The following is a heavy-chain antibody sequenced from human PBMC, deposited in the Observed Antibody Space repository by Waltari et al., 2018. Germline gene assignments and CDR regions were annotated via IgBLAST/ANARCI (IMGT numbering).Heavy chain of an antibody. Sequence: QVQLQQWGAGLLKPSETLSLTCAVYGGSFSGYYWSWIRQPPGKGLEGIGEINHIGSTNYNPSLKSRVTISVDTSKNQFSLKLSSVTAADTAVYYCAREGPTSDFDGMDVWGQGTTVTVSS. V-gene: IGHV4-34*01. CDR1: GGSFSGYY. J-gene: IGHJ6*02. D-gene: IGHD1-1*01. CDR3: AREGPTSDFDGMDV. CDR2: INHIGST.